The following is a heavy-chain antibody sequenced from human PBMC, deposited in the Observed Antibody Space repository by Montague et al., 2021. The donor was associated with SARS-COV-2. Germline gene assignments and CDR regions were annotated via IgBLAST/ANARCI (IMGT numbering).Heavy chain of an antibody. CDR3: TSGRGGNYNVMDV. D-gene: IGHD3-16*01. CDR1: GDSVFSHSAT. J-gene: IGHJ6*02. Sequence: CAISGDSVFSHSATSNWDTSSPSRRLDLLCRPHLRSKWYNDYAVSLRGRVTINPDTSKNQFSLQLNSVTPEDTAICYCTSGRGGNYNVMDVWGRGTTVTV. CDR2: PHLRSKWYN. V-gene: IGHV6-1*01.